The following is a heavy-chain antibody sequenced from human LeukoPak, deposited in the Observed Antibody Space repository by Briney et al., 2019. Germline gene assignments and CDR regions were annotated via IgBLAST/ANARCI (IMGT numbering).Heavy chain of an antibody. CDR2: ISYDGSNK. CDR1: GFTFSSYG. CDR3: AKEGDSYGRPPLDY. J-gene: IGHJ4*02. Sequence: GGSLRLSCAASGFTFSSYGMHWVRQAPGKGLEWVAVISYDGSNKYYADSVKGRFTISRDNSKNTLYLQMNSLRAEDTAVYYCAKEGDSYGRPPLDYWGQGTLVTVSS. D-gene: IGHD5-18*01. V-gene: IGHV3-30*18.